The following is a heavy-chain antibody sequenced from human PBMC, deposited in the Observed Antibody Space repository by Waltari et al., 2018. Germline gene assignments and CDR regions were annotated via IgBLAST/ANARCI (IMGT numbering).Heavy chain of an antibody. CDR2: IIPFLGIS. CDR1: GGTFSTST. Sequence: HVQLEQSGAEVKKPGSSVKVSCRASGGTFSTSTVTWGRQAPGQGLEWMGSIIPFLGISKYAQSLQARLTITVDQSTNTGYMELNNLRPEDTGVYYCARSGEMKGTVDYWGQGTLVTVSS. V-gene: IGHV1-69*02. CDR3: ARSGEMKGTVDY. D-gene: IGHD1-1*01. J-gene: IGHJ4*02.